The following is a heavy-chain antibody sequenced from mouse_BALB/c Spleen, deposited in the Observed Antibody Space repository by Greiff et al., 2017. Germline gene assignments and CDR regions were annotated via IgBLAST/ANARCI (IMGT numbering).Heavy chain of an antibody. J-gene: IGHJ2*01. CDR2: SSRGGSS. CDR3: AREKSTTVVEYYFDY. V-gene: IGHV5-6-5*01. D-gene: IGHD1-1*01. Sequence: EVKLEESGGGLVKPGGSLKLSCAASGFTFSSYAMSWVRQTPEKRLEWGADSSRGGSSYYPDSVKGRFTISRDNARNILYLQMSSLRSEDTAMYYCAREKSTTVVEYYFDYSVQLPTLTVSS. CDR1: GFTFSSYA.